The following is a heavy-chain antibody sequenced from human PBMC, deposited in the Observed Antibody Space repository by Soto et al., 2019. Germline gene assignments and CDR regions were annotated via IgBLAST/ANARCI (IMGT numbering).Heavy chain of an antibody. J-gene: IGHJ4*02. CDR2: ISGSGGST. V-gene: IGHV3-23*01. CDR3: AGAGYSYGWCFDY. Sequence: EVQLLESGGGLVQPGGSLRLSCAASGFTFSSYAMSWVRQAPGKGLEWVSAISGSGGSTYYADSVKGRFTISRDNSKNTRYLQMNSLRAEDTAVYYCAGAGYSYGWCFDYWGQGTLVTVSS. D-gene: IGHD5-18*01. CDR1: GFTFSSYA.